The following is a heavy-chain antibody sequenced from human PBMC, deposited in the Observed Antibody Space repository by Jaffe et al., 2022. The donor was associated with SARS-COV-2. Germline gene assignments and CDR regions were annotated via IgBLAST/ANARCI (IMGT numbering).Heavy chain of an antibody. CDR2: ISSDNINT. D-gene: IGHD5-12*01. Sequence: QVHLVQSGAEVKKPGASVKVSCKASGDTLTTSGITWVRQTPAQGLEWMGWISSDNINTNHAQKFRGRVTLTTDTSTTIAYMELRSLRSDDTAVYFCARGLSGFDAFDIWGQGTMITVSS. V-gene: IGHV1-18*01. J-gene: IGHJ3*02. CDR1: GDTLTTSG. CDR3: ARGLSGFDAFDI.